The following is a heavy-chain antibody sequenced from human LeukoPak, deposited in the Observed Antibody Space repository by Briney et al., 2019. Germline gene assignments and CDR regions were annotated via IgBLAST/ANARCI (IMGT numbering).Heavy chain of an antibody. CDR1: GGTFSSYA. CDR3: ARSHLEWLDRGYYYYMDV. D-gene: IGHD3-3*01. Sequence: ASVKVSCKASGGTFSSYAISWVRQAPGQGLEWMGGIIPIFGTANYAQKFQGRVTITADESTSTAYMELSSLRSEDTAVYYCARSHLEWLDRGYYYYMDVWGKGTTVTVSS. CDR2: IIPIFGTA. V-gene: IGHV1-69*13. J-gene: IGHJ6*03.